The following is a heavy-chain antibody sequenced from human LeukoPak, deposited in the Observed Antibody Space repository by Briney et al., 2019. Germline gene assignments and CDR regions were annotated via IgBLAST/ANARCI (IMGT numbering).Heavy chain of an antibody. V-gene: IGHV3-48*03. CDR2: ISSSGSTI. CDR1: GFTFSSYE. J-gene: IGHJ6*04. Sequence: PGGSLRLSCAASGFTFSSYEMNWVHQAPGKGLEWVSYISSSGSTIYYADSVKGRFTISRDNAKNSLYLQMNSLRAEDTAVYYCAELGITMIGGVWGEGTTVTISS. CDR3: AELGITMIGGV. D-gene: IGHD3-10*02.